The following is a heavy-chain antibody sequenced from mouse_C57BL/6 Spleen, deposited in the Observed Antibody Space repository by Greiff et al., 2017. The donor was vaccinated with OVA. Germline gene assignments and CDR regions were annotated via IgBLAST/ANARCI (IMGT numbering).Heavy chain of an antibody. CDR2: IDPETGGT. CDR3: TRSGYGSSYYLDY. Sequence: VQLQQSGAELVRPGASVTLSCKASGYTFTDYEMHWVKQTPVHGLEWIGAIDPETGGTAYNQKFKGKAILTADKSSSTAYMELRSLTSEDSAVYYCTRSGYGSSYYLDYWGQGTTLTVSS. CDR1: GYTFTDYE. D-gene: IGHD1-1*01. V-gene: IGHV1-15*01. J-gene: IGHJ2*01.